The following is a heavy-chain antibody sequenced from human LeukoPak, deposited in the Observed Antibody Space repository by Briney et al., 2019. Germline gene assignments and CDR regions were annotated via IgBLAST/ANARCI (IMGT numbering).Heavy chain of an antibody. CDR2: IYYSGST. D-gene: IGHD6-6*01. J-gene: IGHJ5*02. V-gene: IGHV4-59*08. CDR1: GGSISSYY. Sequence: SETLSLTCTVSGGSISSYYWSWIRQPPGKGLEWIGYIYYSGSTYYNPSLKSRVTISVDTSKNQFSLKLSSVTAADTAVYYCATYYSSSADPNWFDPWGQGTLVTVSS. CDR3: ATYYSSSADPNWFDP.